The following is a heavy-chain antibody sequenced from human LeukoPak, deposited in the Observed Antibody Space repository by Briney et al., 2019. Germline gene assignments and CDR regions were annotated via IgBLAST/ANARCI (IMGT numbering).Heavy chain of an antibody. CDR3: ARPRTYYDFWRGYPPFDY. CDR1: GGTFSNYA. V-gene: IGHV1-69*13. Sequence: ASVKVSCKASGGTFSNYAISWVRQAPGQGLEWMGGTITNYGTTNYAQKYQGRVTITADESTTTVYMELSSLRSEDTAVYYCARPRTYYDFWRGYPPFDYWGQGTLVTVSS. J-gene: IGHJ4*02. CDR2: TITNYGTT. D-gene: IGHD3-3*01.